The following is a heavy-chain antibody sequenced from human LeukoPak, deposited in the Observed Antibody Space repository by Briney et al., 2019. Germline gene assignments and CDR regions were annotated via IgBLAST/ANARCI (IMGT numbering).Heavy chain of an antibody. V-gene: IGHV2-5*01. CDR3: AHSYYDSSGYYFAHDY. Sequence: SGPTLVKPTQTLTPTCTFSGFSLSTSGVGVGWIRQPPGKALEWLALIYWNDDKRYSPSLKSRLTITKDTSKNQVVLTMTNMDPVDTATYYCAHSYYDSSGYYFAHDYWGQGTLVTVSS. CDR1: GFSLSTSGVG. J-gene: IGHJ4*02. D-gene: IGHD3-22*01. CDR2: IYWNDDK.